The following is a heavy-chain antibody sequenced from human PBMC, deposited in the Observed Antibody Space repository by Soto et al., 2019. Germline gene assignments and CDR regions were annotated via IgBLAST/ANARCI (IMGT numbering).Heavy chain of an antibody. D-gene: IGHD3-10*01. Sequence: TWDLPSHTCTVSGGSSGAKGGRWIRQSPGKGLEWIGYVYYSGSTVYNPSLKSRVSISADTSKNQFSLRLSSVTAADTAVYYCARDDQSCHYGTRPCHCNYWGQGALVTV. CDR1: GGSSGAKG. V-gene: IGHV4-59*01. J-gene: IGHJ4*02. CDR3: ARDDQSCHYGTRPCHCNY. CDR2: VYYSGST.